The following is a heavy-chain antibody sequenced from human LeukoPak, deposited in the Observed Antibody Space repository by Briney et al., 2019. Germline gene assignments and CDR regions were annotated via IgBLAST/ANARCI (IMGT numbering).Heavy chain of an antibody. Sequence: GGSLRLSCAASGFTFSSYTMNWVRQAPGKGLEWVSAISSSSSYIYYADSVKGRFTISRDNAKNSLYLQMDSLRAEDTAVYYCARDYYKNFDYWGQGTLVTVSS. CDR1: GFTFSSYT. V-gene: IGHV3-21*01. J-gene: IGHJ4*02. CDR2: ISSSSSYI. CDR3: ARDYYKNFDY. D-gene: IGHD3-22*01.